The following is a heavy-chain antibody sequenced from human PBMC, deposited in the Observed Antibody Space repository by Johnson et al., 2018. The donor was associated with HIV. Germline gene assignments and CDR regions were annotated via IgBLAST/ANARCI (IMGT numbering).Heavy chain of an antibody. CDR3: ARDDTGYSSSFDAFDV. CDR2: ISGSGGST. J-gene: IGHJ3*01. V-gene: IGHV3-23*04. D-gene: IGHD6-13*01. Sequence: MLLVESGGGLVQPGGSLRLSCAASGFTFSSYAMSWVRQAPGKGLEWVSAISGSGGSTYYADSVKGRFTISRDNSKNTLYLQMNSLRAEDTAVYYCARDDTGYSSSFDAFDVWGQGTMVTVSS. CDR1: GFTFSSYA.